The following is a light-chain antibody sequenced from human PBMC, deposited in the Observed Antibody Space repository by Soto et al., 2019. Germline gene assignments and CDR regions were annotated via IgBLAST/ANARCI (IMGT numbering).Light chain of an antibody. CDR3: QSYDSSLGGSV. CDR1: SSNIGAGYD. CDR2: DNS. Sequence: QLVLTQPPSVSGAPGQRVTISCTGSSSNIGAGYDVHWYQQLPGTAPKLLIYDNSNRPSGVPDRFSGSKSGTSASLAITGLQAEDEADYYCQSYDSSLGGSVFGTGTKLTVL. V-gene: IGLV1-40*01. J-gene: IGLJ1*01.